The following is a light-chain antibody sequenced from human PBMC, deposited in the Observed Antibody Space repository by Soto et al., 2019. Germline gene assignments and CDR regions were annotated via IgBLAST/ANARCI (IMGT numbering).Light chain of an antibody. CDR2: DAS. V-gene: IGKV3-11*01. CDR3: QQRSNWPIT. Sequence: NVLTQPPFTLSLSPGERATLSCRASQSVSSYLAWYQQKPGQAPRLLIYDASNRATGIPARFSGSGSGTDFTLTISSLEPEDFAVYYCQQRSNWPITFGQGTRLEIK. J-gene: IGKJ5*01. CDR1: QSVSSY.